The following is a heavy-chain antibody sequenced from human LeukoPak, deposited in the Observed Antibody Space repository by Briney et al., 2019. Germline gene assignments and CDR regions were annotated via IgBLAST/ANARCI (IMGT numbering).Heavy chain of an antibody. CDR1: GFSLSTSGVG. Sequence: ESGPTLVKPTQTLTLTCTFSGFSLSTSGVGVGWIRQPPGKALEWLSLIYWDDDKRYSPSLKTRLTMTKDTSKNQVVLTMTNMDPVDTATYYCAHIPEYQLYFDYWGQGTLVTVSS. CDR3: AHIPEYQLYFDY. D-gene: IGHD2-2*01. CDR2: IYWDDDK. V-gene: IGHV2-5*02. J-gene: IGHJ4*02.